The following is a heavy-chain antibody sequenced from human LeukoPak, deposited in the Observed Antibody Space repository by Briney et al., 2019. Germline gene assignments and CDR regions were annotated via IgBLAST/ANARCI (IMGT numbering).Heavy chain of an antibody. Sequence: PSETLSLTCTVSGGSINAPNYYWGWIRQTPGKGLEWIGNIFYSGGTYYSPSLKSRVTILVDTSKNQFSLKLNSVTAADTAVYYCASPIYGDYTENGFDIWGQGTMVTVSS. V-gene: IGHV4-39*07. D-gene: IGHD4-17*01. CDR2: IFYSGGT. CDR3: ASPIYGDYTENGFDI. J-gene: IGHJ3*02. CDR1: GGSINAPNYY.